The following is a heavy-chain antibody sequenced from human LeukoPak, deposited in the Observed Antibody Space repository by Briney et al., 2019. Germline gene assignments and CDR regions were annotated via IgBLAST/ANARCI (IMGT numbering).Heavy chain of an antibody. D-gene: IGHD6-13*01. Sequence: ASVKVSCKASGYTFTSYGISWVRQAPEQGLEWMGWISAYNGNTNYAQKLQGRVTMPTDTSTSTAYMELRSLRSDDTAVYYCARDHPYSSSWYGDYWGQGTLVTVSS. CDR2: ISAYNGNT. J-gene: IGHJ4*02. V-gene: IGHV1-18*01. CDR1: GYTFTSYG. CDR3: ARDHPYSSSWYGDY.